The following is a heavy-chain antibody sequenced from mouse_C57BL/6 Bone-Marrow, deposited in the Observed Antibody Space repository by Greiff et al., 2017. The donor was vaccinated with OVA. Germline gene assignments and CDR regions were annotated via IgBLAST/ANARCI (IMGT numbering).Heavy chain of an antibody. CDR2: IHPNSGST. CDR1: GYTFTSYW. D-gene: IGHD2-1*01. V-gene: IGHV1-64*01. CDR3: ARSDNLYGNCAWFAY. Sequence: QVQLKQPGAELVKPGASVKLSCKASGYTFTSYWMHWVKQRPGQGLEWIGMIHPNSGSTNYNEKFQSKATLTVDKSSSTAYMQLSSLTSEDSAVYYCARSDNLYGNCAWFAYWGQGTLVTVSA. J-gene: IGHJ3*01.